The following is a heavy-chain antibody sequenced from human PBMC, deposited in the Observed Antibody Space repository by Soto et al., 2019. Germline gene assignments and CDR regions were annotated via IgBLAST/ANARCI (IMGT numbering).Heavy chain of an antibody. CDR2: INPNSGGT. V-gene: IGHV1-2*02. D-gene: IGHD1-1*01. CDR1: GYPFSDYY. J-gene: IGHJ4*02. Sequence: ASVKVSCKASGYPFSDYYIHWLRQAPGQGLEWMGWINPNSGGTKYAPKFQGGVTMTRDTSVTTAYMELSRLRSGDTAVYYCAREPATVKPEGFDFWGQGTLFTVSS. CDR3: AREPATVKPEGFDF.